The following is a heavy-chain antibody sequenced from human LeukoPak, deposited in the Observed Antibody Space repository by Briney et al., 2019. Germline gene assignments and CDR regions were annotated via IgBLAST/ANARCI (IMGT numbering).Heavy chain of an antibody. V-gene: IGHV3-64*04. J-gene: IGHJ3*01. CDR3: ARASKVEAFDV. CDR1: GFTFSSYT. D-gene: IGHD2-15*01. Sequence: GGSLRLSCAASGFTFSSYTMNWVRQAPGRGLSYVSAISSNDDTTYYADSVKGRFTISRDNSKNTLFLQMNSLRAEDTAVYYCARASKVEAFDVWGQGTMVTVSS. CDR2: ISSNDDTT.